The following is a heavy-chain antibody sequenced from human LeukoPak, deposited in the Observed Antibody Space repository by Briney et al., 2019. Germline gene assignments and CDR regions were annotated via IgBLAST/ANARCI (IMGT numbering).Heavy chain of an antibody. J-gene: IGHJ5*02. V-gene: IGHV1-8*03. CDR2: MNPNSGNT. D-gene: IGHD3-3*01. CDR1: GYTFTSYD. Sequence: GAPVKVSCKASGYTFTSYDINWVRQATGQGLEWMGWMNPNSGNTGYAQKFQGRVTITRNTSISTAYMELSSLRSEDTAVYYCARGGYYDFWSGYSSNWFDPWGQGTLVSVSS. CDR3: ARGGYYDFWSGYSSNWFDP.